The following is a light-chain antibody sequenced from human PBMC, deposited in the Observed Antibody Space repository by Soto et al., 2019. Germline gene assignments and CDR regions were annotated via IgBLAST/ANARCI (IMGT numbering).Light chain of an antibody. Sequence: EIVLTQSPATLSLSPGERATLSCRASQSVSSYLAWYQQKPGQAPWLLIYDASNRATGIPARFSGSGSGTDFTLTISSLEPEDVAVYYCHQRSNWPRFTFGPGTKVDLK. CDR3: HQRSNWPRFT. V-gene: IGKV3-11*01. CDR1: QSVSSY. J-gene: IGKJ3*01. CDR2: DAS.